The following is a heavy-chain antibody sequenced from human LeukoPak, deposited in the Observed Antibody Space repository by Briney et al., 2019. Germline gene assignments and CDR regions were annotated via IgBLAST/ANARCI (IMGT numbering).Heavy chain of an antibody. D-gene: IGHD3-9*01. CDR1: GFTFSGYW. CDR3: AKDQLVYDILTCFDY. CDR2: MKQDGIQK. J-gene: IGHJ4*02. Sequence: GGSLRLSCAASGFTFSGYWMTWVRQAPGKGLEWVANMKQDGIQKYYADSVKGRFTISRDNSKNTLYLQMNSLRAEDTAVYYCAKDQLVYDILTCFDYWGQGTLVTVSS. V-gene: IGHV3-7*01.